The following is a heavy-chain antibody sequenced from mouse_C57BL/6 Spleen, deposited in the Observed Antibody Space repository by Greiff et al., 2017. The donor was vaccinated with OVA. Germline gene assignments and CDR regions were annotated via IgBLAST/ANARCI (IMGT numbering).Heavy chain of an antibody. D-gene: IGHD2-4*01. CDR1: GFTFSDYG. CDR3: ARGLPWYFDV. Sequence: EVKLQESGGGLVKPGGSLKLSCAASGFTFSDYGMHWVRQAPEKGLEWVAYISSGSSTIYYADTVKGRFTISRDNAKNTLFLQMTSLRSEDTAVYYCARGLPWYFDVWGTGTTVTVSS. V-gene: IGHV5-17*01. J-gene: IGHJ1*03. CDR2: ISSGSSTI.